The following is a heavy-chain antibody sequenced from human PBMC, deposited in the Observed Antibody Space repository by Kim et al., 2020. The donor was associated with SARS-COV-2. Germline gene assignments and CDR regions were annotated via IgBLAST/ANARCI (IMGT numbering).Heavy chain of an antibody. V-gene: IGHV4-31*03. CDR2: IYYSGST. Sequence: SETLSLTCTVSGGSISSGGYYWSWIRQHPGKGLEWIGYIYYSGSTYYNPSLKSRVTISVDTSKNQFSLKLSSVTAADTAVYYCARVLLRGPEYYFDDGGQGTLVTVSS. CDR1: GGSISSGGYY. D-gene: IGHD3-22*01. J-gene: IGHJ4*02. CDR3: ARVLLRGPEYYFDD.